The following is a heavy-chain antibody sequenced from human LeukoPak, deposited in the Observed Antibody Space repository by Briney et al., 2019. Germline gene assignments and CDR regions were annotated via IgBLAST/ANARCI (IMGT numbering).Heavy chain of an antibody. CDR2: IYHSGST. Sequence: SETLSLTCAVYGGSFSGYYWGWIRQPPGKGLEWIGSIYHSGSTYYNPSLKSRVTISVDTSKNQFSLKLSSVAAADTAVYYCARGSGYSSSWYSPDYYYYYMDVWGKGTTVTVSS. CDR1: GGSFSGYY. V-gene: IGHV4-34*01. J-gene: IGHJ6*03. CDR3: ARGSGYSSSWYSPDYYYYYMDV. D-gene: IGHD6-13*01.